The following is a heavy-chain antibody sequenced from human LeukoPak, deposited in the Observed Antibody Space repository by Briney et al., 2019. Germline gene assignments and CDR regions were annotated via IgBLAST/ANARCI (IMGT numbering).Heavy chain of an antibody. CDR1: GGSISSSSYY. D-gene: IGHD2-2*01. V-gene: IGHV4-39*01. Sequence: SETLSLTCTVSGGSISSSSYYWGWIRQPPGKGLEWIGSIYYSGSTYYNPSLKSRATISVDTSKNQFSLKLSSVTAADTAVYYCATRPAGPRQDHDYWGQGTLVTVSS. CDR2: IYYSGST. CDR3: ATRPAGPRQDHDY. J-gene: IGHJ4*02.